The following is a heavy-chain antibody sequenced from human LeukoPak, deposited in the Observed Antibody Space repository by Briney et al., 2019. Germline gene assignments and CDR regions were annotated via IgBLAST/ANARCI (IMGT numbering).Heavy chain of an antibody. D-gene: IGHD3-22*01. J-gene: IGHJ4*02. CDR3: AKDWIVVVIWGVFDY. V-gene: IGHV3-23*01. CDR1: GFTFSSYA. Sequence: PGGSLRLSCAASGFTFSSYAMSWVRQAPGKGLEWVSAISGSGGSTYYADSVKGLFTISRDNSKNTLYLQMNSLRAEDTAVYYCAKDWIVVVIWGVFDYWGQGTLVTVSS. CDR2: ISGSGGST.